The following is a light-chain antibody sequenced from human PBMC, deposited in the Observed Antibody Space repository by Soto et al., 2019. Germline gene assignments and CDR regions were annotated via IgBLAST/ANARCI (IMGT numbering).Light chain of an antibody. V-gene: IGLV2-14*01. CDR3: SSYTSSSTPNV. Sequence: QSALTQPASVSGSPGQSITISCTGTSSDVGGYNYVSWYQQHPGKAPKLMIYEVSNRPSGVSNRCSGSKSGNTASLTISGLQAEDEADYYCSSYTSSSTPNVFGTGTKVTVL. J-gene: IGLJ1*01. CDR1: SSDVGGYNY. CDR2: EVS.